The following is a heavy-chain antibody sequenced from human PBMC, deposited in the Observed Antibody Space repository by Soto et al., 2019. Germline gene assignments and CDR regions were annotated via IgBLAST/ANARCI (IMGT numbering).Heavy chain of an antibody. CDR3: VRGGGGGQFDS. CDR1: GVTFSDFY. CDR2: ISPKSNYR. Sequence: PGGSLRLPCEASGVTFSDFYMSWIRQAPGKGLEWLSYISPKSNYREYAESVKGRHTISRDNAKNSLSLQMNSLRVEDTAVYYCVRGGGGGQFDSWGQGALVTVSS. J-gene: IGHJ4*02. D-gene: IGHD2-21*01. V-gene: IGHV3-11*06.